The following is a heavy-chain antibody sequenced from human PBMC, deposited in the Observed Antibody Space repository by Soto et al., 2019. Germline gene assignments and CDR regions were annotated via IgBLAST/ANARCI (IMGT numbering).Heavy chain of an antibody. Sequence: QVQLQESGPGLVKPSETLSLTCTVSDDSSSSYKWSWIRQPPGRRLEWIGYIDSSGGTRYNPSPQSRVTISVDTSTKQFSRKLSTVTAADPAVYYCVRQGFGRLHGLVDVWGQGTTVTVSS. CDR1: DDSSSSYK. D-gene: IGHD3-10*01. J-gene: IGHJ6*02. CDR2: IDSSGGT. V-gene: IGHV4-59*08. CDR3: VRQGFGRLHGLVDV.